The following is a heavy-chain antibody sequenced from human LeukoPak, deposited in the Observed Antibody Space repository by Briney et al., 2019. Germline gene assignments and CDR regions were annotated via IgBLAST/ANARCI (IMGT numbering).Heavy chain of an antibody. D-gene: IGHD3-16*01. J-gene: IGHJ5*01. Sequence: PSETLSLTCTVSGDSIHSFYWSWVRQPPGKGLEWIGYIYYSGSTNYNPSLKSRITISVDTSKNQLSLRLSSVTAADTAIYYCARRKTRGGPIDSWGQGTLVTVSS. CDR3: ARRKTRGGPIDS. V-gene: IGHV4-59*08. CDR2: IYYSGST. CDR1: GDSIHSFY.